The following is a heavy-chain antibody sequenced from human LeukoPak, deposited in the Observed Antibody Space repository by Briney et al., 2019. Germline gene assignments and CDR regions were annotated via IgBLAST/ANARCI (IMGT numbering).Heavy chain of an antibody. D-gene: IGHD6-19*01. V-gene: IGHV4-59*08. J-gene: IGHJ4*02. Sequence: SETLSLTCTVSGGSISSYYWSWIRQPPGKGLEWIGYIYDSGTTSYSPSLKSRVTISVDTSKNQISLKLSSVTAADTAVYYCARLTSGWYLDYWGQGTLVTVSS. CDR3: ARLTSGWYLDY. CDR2: IYDSGTT. CDR1: GGSISSYY.